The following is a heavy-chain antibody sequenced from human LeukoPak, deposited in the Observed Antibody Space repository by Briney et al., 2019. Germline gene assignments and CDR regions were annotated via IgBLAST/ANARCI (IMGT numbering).Heavy chain of an antibody. D-gene: IGHD2-15*01. V-gene: IGHV4-59*01. CDR2: IYYSGST. CDR1: GGSISSYY. Sequence: SETLSLTCTVSGGSISSYYWSWIRQPPGKGLEWIGYIYYSGSTNYNPSLKSRVTISVDTSKNQLSLKLSSVTAADTAVYYCAREEYCSGGSCYLAFDIGGQGTMVTVS. J-gene: IGHJ3*02. CDR3: AREEYCSGGSCYLAFDI.